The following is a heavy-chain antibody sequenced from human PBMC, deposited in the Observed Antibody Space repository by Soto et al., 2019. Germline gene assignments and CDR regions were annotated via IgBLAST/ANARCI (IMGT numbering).Heavy chain of an antibody. J-gene: IGHJ6*03. V-gene: IGHV1-18*01. CDR3: ARAVRGIAAPGPKSQNYYYYYIDV. CDR2: ITAYTGNT. CDR1: GYTFTSYG. Sequence: QVQLVQCGAEVKKPGASVKVSCMASGYTFTSYGISWVRQAPGKGLEWMGWITAYTGNTNNAQKLQGRVTMTTDTATNTANMGLRSLKSDDTAVYYCARAVRGIAAPGPKSQNYYYYYIDVWGKGTTVTVSS. D-gene: IGHD6-13*01.